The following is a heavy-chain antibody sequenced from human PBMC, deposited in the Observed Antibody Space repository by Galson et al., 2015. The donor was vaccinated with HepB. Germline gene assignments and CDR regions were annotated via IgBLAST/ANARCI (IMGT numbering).Heavy chain of an antibody. J-gene: IGHJ4*02. V-gene: IGHV1-69*04. D-gene: IGHD1-26*01. CDR2: IIPILGIA. CDR3: ARDPGIVGATSLFNY. Sequence: SVKVSCKASGGTFSSYAISWVRQAPGQGLEWMGRIIPILGIANYAQKFQGRVTITADKSTSTAYMELSSLRSEDTAVYYCARDPGIVGATSLFNYWGQGTLVTVSS. CDR1: GGTFSSYA.